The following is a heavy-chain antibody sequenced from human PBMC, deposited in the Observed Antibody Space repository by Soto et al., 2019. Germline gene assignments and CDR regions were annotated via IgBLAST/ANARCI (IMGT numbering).Heavy chain of an antibody. V-gene: IGHV1-46*01. J-gene: IGHJ3*02. CDR1: GYTFTSYY. D-gene: IGHD3-22*01. CDR3: ARDQKEFGDYYDSSGLPGPFDI. Sequence: ASVKVSCKASGYTFTSYYMHWVRQAPGQGLEWMGIINPSGGSTSYAQKFQGRVTMTRDTSTSTVYMELSSLRSEDTAVYYCARDQKEFGDYYDSSGLPGPFDIWGQGTMVTVSS. CDR2: INPSGGST.